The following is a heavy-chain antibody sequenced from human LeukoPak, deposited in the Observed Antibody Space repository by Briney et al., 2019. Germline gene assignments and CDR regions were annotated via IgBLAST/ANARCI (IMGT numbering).Heavy chain of an antibody. D-gene: IGHD3-10*01. CDR1: GYTFTGYY. J-gene: IGHJ5*02. CDR3: VRDPQQFQWFGEGGFDT. Sequence: GASVKVSCKTSGYTFTGYYIHWIRQAPGRGLEGLGWINPDNCGTNSAQRFQGRVTMTHDTSSRTVYLEMNRLTYDETDVYFCVRDPQQFQWFGEGGFDTWGQGTLVIVSS. CDR2: INPDNCGT. V-gene: IGHV1-2*02.